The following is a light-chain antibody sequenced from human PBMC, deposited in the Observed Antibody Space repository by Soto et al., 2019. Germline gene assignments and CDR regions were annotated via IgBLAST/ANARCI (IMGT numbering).Light chain of an antibody. Sequence: DIQLTQSPSSLSASVGDRVTITCRASQSINSHLNWYQQKPGQAPKLLIYDASTLQTGDPSRFSGSGSGTDFTLSISSLQPEDFATYYCQQSYSTPQTFGQGTKWIS. J-gene: IGKJ1*01. V-gene: IGKV1-39*01. CDR1: QSINSH. CDR2: DAS. CDR3: QQSYSTPQT.